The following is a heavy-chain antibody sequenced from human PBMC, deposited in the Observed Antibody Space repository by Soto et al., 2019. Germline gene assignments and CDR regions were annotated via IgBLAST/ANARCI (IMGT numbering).Heavy chain of an antibody. D-gene: IGHD5-18*01. V-gene: IGHV1-8*01. CDR3: ARCYSYGCPSDY. Sequence: ASVKVSCKASGYTSTSYDINWVRQATGQGLEWMGWMNPNSGNTGYAQKFQGRVTMTRNTSISTAYMELSSLRSEDTAVYYCARCYSYGCPSDYWGQGILVTVSS. J-gene: IGHJ4*02. CDR1: GYTSTSYD. CDR2: MNPNSGNT.